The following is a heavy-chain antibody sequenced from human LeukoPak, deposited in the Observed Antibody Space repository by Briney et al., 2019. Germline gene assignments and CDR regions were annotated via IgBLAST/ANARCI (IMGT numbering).Heavy chain of an antibody. J-gene: IGHJ4*02. Sequence: PGGSLRLSCAASGFTFSSFSMNWVRQAPGKGLEWVAFIRNDGRNKYYADSVKGRFTISRDNSKNTLYLQMNSLRAEDTAVYYCAKDSHPPRTTGYSSGWFDYWGQGTLVTVSS. D-gene: IGHD6-19*01. CDR2: IRNDGRNK. CDR1: GFTFSSFS. V-gene: IGHV3-30*02. CDR3: AKDSHPPRTTGYSSGWFDY.